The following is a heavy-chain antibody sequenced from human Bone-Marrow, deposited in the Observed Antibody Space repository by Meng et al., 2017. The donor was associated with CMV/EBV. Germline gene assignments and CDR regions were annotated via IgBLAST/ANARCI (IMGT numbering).Heavy chain of an antibody. J-gene: IGHJ6*02. CDR2: ISGSGGST. CDR3: ARDRSHYYYYGMDV. Sequence: GESLKIACAASGFTFSSYAMSWVRQAPGKGLEWVSAISGSGGSTYYADSVKGRFTISRDNAKNSLYLQMNSLRAEDTAVYYCARDRSHYYYYGMDVWGQGTTATVSS. V-gene: IGHV3-23*01. CDR1: GFTFSSYA.